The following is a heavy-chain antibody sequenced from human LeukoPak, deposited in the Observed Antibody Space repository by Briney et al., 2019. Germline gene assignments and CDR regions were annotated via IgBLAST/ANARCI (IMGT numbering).Heavy chain of an antibody. Sequence: SETLSLTCTVSGGSLSSYSWSWIRQPAGKGLEWIGRIYTSGSTSYNPSLTSRVGMSLDTSKKQISLKLSSVTAADTAVYYCARETLTFPDFWGQGTLVTVSS. CDR1: GGSLSSYS. CDR3: ARETLTFPDF. V-gene: IGHV4-4*07. CDR2: IYTSGST. D-gene: IGHD3-9*01. J-gene: IGHJ4*02.